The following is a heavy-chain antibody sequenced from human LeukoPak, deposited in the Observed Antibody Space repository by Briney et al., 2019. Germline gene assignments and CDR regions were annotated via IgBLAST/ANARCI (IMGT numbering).Heavy chain of an antibody. CDR3: ASSLIQLWLYYYYGMDV. J-gene: IGHJ6*02. D-gene: IGHD5-18*01. CDR2: IIPIFGTA. CDR1: GGTFSSYA. V-gene: IGHV1-69*13. Sequence: SVKVSCKASGGTFSSYAISWVRQAPGQGLEWMRGIIPIFGTANYAQKFQGRVTITADESTSTAYMELSSLRSEDTAVYCCASSLIQLWLYYYYGMDVWGQGTTVTVSS.